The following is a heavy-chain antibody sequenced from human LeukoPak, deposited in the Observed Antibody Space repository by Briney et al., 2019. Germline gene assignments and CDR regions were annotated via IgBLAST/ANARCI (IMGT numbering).Heavy chain of an antibody. Sequence: PSGTLSLTCAVSGASVSSSNWWSWVRQPPGKGLEWIGEIYQSGSTNCNPSLKSRVTMSVDKSKNQFSLKLTSVTAADTAMYYCARFPSRSWVGANIYGFDIWGQGTMVTVSS. CDR1: GASVSSSNW. CDR3: ARFPSRSWVGANIYGFDI. CDR2: IYQSGST. V-gene: IGHV4-4*02. J-gene: IGHJ3*02. D-gene: IGHD1-26*01.